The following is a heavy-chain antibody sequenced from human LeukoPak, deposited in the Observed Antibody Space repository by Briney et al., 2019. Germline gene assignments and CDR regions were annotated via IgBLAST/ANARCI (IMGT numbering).Heavy chain of an antibody. CDR1: GYTFTSYD. CDR2: MNPNSGNT. Sequence: ASVKVSFKASGYTFTSYDISWVRQATGQGLEWMGWMNPNSGNTGYAQKFQGRVTMTRNTSISTAYMELSSLRSEDTAVYYCARGVDCSSTSCYNYNWFDPWGQGTLVTVSS. J-gene: IGHJ5*02. V-gene: IGHV1-8*01. D-gene: IGHD2-2*02. CDR3: ARGVDCSSTSCYNYNWFDP.